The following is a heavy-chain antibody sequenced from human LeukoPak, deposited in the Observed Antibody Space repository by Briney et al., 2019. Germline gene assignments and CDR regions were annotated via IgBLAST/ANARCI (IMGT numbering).Heavy chain of an antibody. V-gene: IGHV3-23*01. J-gene: IGHJ4*02. Sequence: GGSLRLSCATSGFTFSTHVMIWFPQAPGKGLEGVSPILGGGDLTYYADSVKGRFTLSRDNSKNTLYLQMNSLSAEDTAIYYCARYLLGIYCQGLDYWGQGTLVTVSS. CDR3: ARYLLGIYCQGLDY. CDR2: ILGGGDLT. CDR1: GFTFSTHV. D-gene: IGHD1-26*01.